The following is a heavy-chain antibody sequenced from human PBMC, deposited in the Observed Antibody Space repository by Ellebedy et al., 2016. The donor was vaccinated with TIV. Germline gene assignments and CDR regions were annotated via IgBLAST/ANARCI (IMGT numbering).Heavy chain of an antibody. J-gene: IGHJ4*02. D-gene: IGHD3-10*01. CDR2: FDPEDGET. CDR3: ATSVGEIPDY. Sequence: ASVKVSXXASGYTFTSYDINWVRQAPGKGLEWMGGFDPEDGETIYAQKFQGRVTMTEDTSTDTAYMELSSLRSEDTAVYYCATSVGEIPDYWGQGTLVTVSS. CDR1: GYTFTSYD. V-gene: IGHV1-24*01.